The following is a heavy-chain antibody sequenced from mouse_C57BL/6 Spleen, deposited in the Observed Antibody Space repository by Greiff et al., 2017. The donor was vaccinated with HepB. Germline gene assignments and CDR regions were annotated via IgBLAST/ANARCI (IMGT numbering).Heavy chain of an antibody. Sequence: QVQLQQSGAELAKPGASVKLSCKASGYTFTSYWMHWVKQRPGQGLEWIGYINPSSGYTKYNQKFKDKATLTADKSSSTAYMQLSSLTYEDAAVYYCAAAKDWDENFDYWGQGTTLTVSS. CDR2: INPSSGYT. V-gene: IGHV1-7*01. D-gene: IGHD4-1*01. CDR1: GYTFTSYW. CDR3: AAAKDWDENFDY. J-gene: IGHJ2*01.